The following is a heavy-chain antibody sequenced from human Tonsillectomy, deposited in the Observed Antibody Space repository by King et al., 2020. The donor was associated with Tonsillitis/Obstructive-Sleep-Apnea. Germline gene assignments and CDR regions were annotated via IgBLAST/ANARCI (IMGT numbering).Heavy chain of an antibody. V-gene: IGHV1-69*10. CDR1: GGTFSSYA. CDR2: IIPILGIA. J-gene: IGHJ6*02. Sequence: QLVQSGAEVKKPGSSVKVSCKASGGTFSSYAISWVRQAPGQGLEWMGGIIPILGIANYAQKFQGRVTITADKSTSTAYMELSSLRAEDTAVCYCARDFSMVRAVTPYYYYGMDVWGQGTTVTVSS. CDR3: ARDFSMVRAVTPYYYYGMDV. D-gene: IGHD3-10*01.